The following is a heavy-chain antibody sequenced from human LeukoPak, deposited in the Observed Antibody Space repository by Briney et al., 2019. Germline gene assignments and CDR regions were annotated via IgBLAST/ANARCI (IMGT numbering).Heavy chain of an antibody. D-gene: IGHD5-24*01. J-gene: IGHJ4*02. CDR2: FGTRSSSI. CDR3: ARERDEGFDY. Sequence: GGSLRLSCAASGFTFSSHSMNWVRQAPGKGLEWVSSFGTRSSSIYYADSVKGRFTISRDNARNSLYLQMNSLKAEDTAVYYCARERDEGFDYWGQGTLVTVSS. V-gene: IGHV3-21*01. CDR1: GFTFSSHS.